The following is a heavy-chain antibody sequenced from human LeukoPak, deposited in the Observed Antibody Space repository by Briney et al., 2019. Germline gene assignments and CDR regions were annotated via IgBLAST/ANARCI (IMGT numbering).Heavy chain of an antibody. V-gene: IGHV3-30*14. CDR1: GFTFSSYA. CDR2: ISYDGSNK. J-gene: IGHJ4*02. CDR3: AGRYYYDSSGHGPL. Sequence: PGGSLRLSCAASGFTFSSYAMHWVRQAPGKGLEWVAVISYDGSNKYYADSVKGRFTISRDNSKNTLYLQMNSLRAEDTAVYYCAGRYYYDSSGHGPLWGQGTLVTVSS. D-gene: IGHD3-22*01.